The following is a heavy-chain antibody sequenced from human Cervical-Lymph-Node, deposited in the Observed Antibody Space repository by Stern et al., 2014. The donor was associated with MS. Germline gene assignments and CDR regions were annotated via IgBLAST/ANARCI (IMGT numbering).Heavy chain of an antibody. V-gene: IGHV1-69*06. J-gene: IGHJ4*02. CDR3: VLQTLGATY. Sequence: VQLVEYGAEVKRPGSSVKVSCTASGGTFNNYAMNWVRQAPGQGLVWMGGIIPMFGTANQTQPFQGRVTFTADKSTNTAFMDLRSLRSADTAVYYCVLQTLGATYWGQGTPVIVSS. CDR1: GGTFNNYA. D-gene: IGHD3-16*01. CDR2: IIPMFGTA.